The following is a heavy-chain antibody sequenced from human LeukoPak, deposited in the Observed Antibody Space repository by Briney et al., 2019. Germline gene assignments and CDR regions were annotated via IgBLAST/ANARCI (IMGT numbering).Heavy chain of an antibody. Sequence: PSEALSLTCTVSGGSISSGDYYWGWIRQPPGKGLEWIGSIYHSVSTYYNPSLKSRVTISVDTSKNQFSLKLSSVTAADTAVYYCARVVQNEYFQHWGQGTLVTVSS. CDR3: ARVVQNEYFQH. J-gene: IGHJ1*01. CDR1: GGSISSGDYY. D-gene: IGHD3-16*02. CDR2: IYHSVST. V-gene: IGHV4-39*07.